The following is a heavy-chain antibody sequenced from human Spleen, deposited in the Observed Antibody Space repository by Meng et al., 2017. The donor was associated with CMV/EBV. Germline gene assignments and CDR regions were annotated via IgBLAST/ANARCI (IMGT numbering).Heavy chain of an antibody. CDR2: ISWESSSI. J-gene: IGHJ4*02. CDR3: VRSSTRGY. Sequence: SLKISCAASGFTFYDHAMVWVRQVPGKGLEWVAGISWESSSIGYADSVKGRFIISRDNAKNSLYLQLNSLRAEDTAVYYCVRSSTRGYWGQGTLVTVSS. V-gene: IGHV3-9*01. D-gene: IGHD4-11*01. CDR1: GFTFYDHA.